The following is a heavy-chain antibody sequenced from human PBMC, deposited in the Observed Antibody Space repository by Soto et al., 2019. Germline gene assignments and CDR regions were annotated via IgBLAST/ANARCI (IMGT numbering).Heavy chain of an antibody. V-gene: IGHV3-33*01. J-gene: IGHJ3*02. CDR1: GFPFDSYG. CDR3: ARGDSSGDPGGAFDI. CDR2: IGFAGNNK. D-gene: IGHD3-22*01. Sequence: GGSLRLSCVASGFPFDSYGIHWVRRAPGKGLEWVATIGFAGNNKYYADSVKGRFTISRDNSKNTLYLHINSLKVDDTAMYYCARGDSSGDPGGAFDIWGQGTMVTVSS.